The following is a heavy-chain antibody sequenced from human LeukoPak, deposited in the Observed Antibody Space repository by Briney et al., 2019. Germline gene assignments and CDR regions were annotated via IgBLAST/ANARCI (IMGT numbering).Heavy chain of an antibody. J-gene: IGHJ4*02. Sequence: ASVQVSCKASGYTYIGYYMHWVGPAPGKRRVWMGWINPNSGGTNYAQKFQGGVTMTRETSISTAYMELIRLRSADTAVYYCARVGRAFTARSSFFGYWGQGTLVTVSS. CDR1: GYTYIGYY. D-gene: IGHD6-6*01. V-gene: IGHV1-2*02. CDR2: INPNSGGT. CDR3: ARVGRAFTARSSFFGY.